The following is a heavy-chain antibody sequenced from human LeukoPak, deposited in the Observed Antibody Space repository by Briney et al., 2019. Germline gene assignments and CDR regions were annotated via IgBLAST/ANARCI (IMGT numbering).Heavy chain of an antibody. V-gene: IGHV1-2*02. Sequence: VASVKVSCKASGYTFTGYYMHWVRQAPGQGLEWMGWINPNSGGTNYAQKFQGRVTMTRDTSISTVYMELSSLRSEDTAVYYCARDPAEDSSGYYLDYWGQGTLVTVSS. CDR3: ARDPAEDSSGYYLDY. D-gene: IGHD3-22*01. CDR2: INPNSGGT. CDR1: GYTFTGYY. J-gene: IGHJ4*02.